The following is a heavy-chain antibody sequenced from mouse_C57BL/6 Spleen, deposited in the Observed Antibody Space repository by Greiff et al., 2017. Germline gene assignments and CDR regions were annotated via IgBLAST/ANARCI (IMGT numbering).Heavy chain of an antibody. J-gene: IGHJ2*01. CDR2: ISYSGST. D-gene: IGHD2-5*01. CDR3: AREDYSNSYFDY. V-gene: IGHV3-1*01. CDR1: GYSITSGYD. Sequence: EVQGVESGPGMVKPSQSLSLTCTVTGYSITSGYDWHWIRHFPGNKLEWMGYISYSGSTNYNPSLKSRISITHDTSKNHFFLKLNSVTTEDTATYYCAREDYSNSYFDYWGQGTTLTVSS.